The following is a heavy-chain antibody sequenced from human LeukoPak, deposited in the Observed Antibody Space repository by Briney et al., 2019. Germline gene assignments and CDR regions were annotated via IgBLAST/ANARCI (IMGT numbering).Heavy chain of an antibody. V-gene: IGHV3-9*01. CDR3: AKDRSASYGSGSFEYFDY. CDR1: GLTFDDYA. Sequence: GRSLRLSCAASGLTFDDYAMHWVRQAPGKGLEWVSGISWNTGSIGYADSVKGRFTISRDNAKNSLYLQMNSLRAEDTALYYCAKDRSASYGSGSFEYFDYWGQGTLVTVSS. J-gene: IGHJ4*02. D-gene: IGHD3-10*01. CDR2: ISWNTGSI.